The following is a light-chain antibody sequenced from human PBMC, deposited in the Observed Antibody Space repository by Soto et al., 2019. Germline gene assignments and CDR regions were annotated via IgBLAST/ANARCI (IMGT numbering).Light chain of an antibody. J-gene: IGLJ1*01. Sequence: QSVLTQPASVSGSPGQSITISCTGTTSDIDLYDLVSWYQQHPGKAPKLMIYEVSNRPSGVSNRFSGSKSGNTASLTISGLQAEDEADYYCSSYTSSSTLVFGTGTKVTVL. V-gene: IGLV2-14*01. CDR3: SSYTSSSTLV. CDR2: EVS. CDR1: TSDIDLYDL.